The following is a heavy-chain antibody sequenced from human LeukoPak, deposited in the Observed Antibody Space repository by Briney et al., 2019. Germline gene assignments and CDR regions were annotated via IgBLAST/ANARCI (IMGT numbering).Heavy chain of an antibody. CDR1: GFTFSSYE. Sequence: GGSLRLSCAASGFTFSSYEMNWVRQAPGKGLEWVSYISSSGSTIYYADSVKGRFTISRDNAKNSLYPQMNSLRAEDTAVYYCARDFYYGSGRYDYWGQGTLVTVSS. D-gene: IGHD3-10*01. J-gene: IGHJ4*02. CDR2: ISSSGSTI. CDR3: ARDFYYGSGRYDY. V-gene: IGHV3-48*03.